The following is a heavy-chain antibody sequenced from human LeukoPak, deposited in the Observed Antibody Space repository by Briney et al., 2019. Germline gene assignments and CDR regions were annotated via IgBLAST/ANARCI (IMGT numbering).Heavy chain of an antibody. J-gene: IGHJ4*02. CDR1: GYTFTSYD. D-gene: IGHD2-15*01. V-gene: IGHV1-8*01. CDR2: MNPNSGNT. CDR3: ARGPRYCSGASCYSFDY. Sequence: WASVKVSCKASGYTFTSYDINWVRQATGQGLEWVGWMNPNSGNTGYAQKFQGRVTMTRNTPISTAYMELSSLRSDDTAVYYCARGPRYCSGASCYSFDYWGQGTLVTVSS.